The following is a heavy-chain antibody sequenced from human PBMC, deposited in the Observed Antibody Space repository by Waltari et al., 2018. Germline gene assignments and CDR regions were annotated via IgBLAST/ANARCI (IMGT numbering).Heavy chain of an antibody. J-gene: IGHJ4*02. Sequence: QVQLPESGPGLVKPSETLSLTCTVFGDSISSYYWRWIRQPPGKGLEWIGYSGNKYNPSLKSRVTISLDTSKNQFSLKLSSVTAADTAVYYCARSYTVTTSPIAGYWGQGTLVTVSS. D-gene: IGHD4-17*01. CDR2: SGN. V-gene: IGHV4-59*01. CDR3: ARSYTVTTSPIAGY. CDR1: GDSISSYY.